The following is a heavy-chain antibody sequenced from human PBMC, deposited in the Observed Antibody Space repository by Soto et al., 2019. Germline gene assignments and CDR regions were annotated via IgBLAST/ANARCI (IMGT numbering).Heavy chain of an antibody. J-gene: IGHJ4*02. D-gene: IGHD6-6*01. Sequence: GGSLRLSCAASGFTFSSYGMHWVRQAPGKGLEWVAVIWYDGSNKYYADSVKGRFTISRDNSKNTLYLQMNSLRAEDTAVYYCARDPIAARPPRGSQLDYWGQGTLVTVSS. V-gene: IGHV3-33*01. CDR3: ARDPIAARPPRGSQLDY. CDR1: GFTFSSYG. CDR2: IWYDGSNK.